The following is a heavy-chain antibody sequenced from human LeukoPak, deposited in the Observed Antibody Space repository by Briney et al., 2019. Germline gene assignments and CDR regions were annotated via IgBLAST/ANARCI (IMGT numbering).Heavy chain of an antibody. CDR2: IYSGGST. J-gene: IGHJ4*02. CDR1: GFTVSSNY. Sequence: GGSLRLSCAASGFTVSSNYMSWVRQAPGKGLEWVSVIYSGGSTYYADSVKGRFTISRDNSKSTLYLQMNSLRAEDTAVYYCARTRYCTNGVCYNYFDYWGQGTLVTVSS. V-gene: IGHV3-53*01. CDR3: ARTRYCTNGVCYNYFDY. D-gene: IGHD2-8*01.